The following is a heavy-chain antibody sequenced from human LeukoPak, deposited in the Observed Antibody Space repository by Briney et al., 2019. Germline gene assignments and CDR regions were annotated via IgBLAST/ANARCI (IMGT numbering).Heavy chain of an antibody. Sequence: SETLSLTCTVSGGSISSSNYYWGWVRQPPGKGLEWIGSLSYGGSPYHNPSLKSRLTISVDTSKNQFSLKLRSVAAADTAVYYRARHRDGYFTNFDNWGQGTLVTVCS. D-gene: IGHD3-22*01. CDR3: ARHRDGYFTNFDN. V-gene: IGHV4-39*01. J-gene: IGHJ4*02. CDR2: LSYGGSP. CDR1: GGSISSSNYY.